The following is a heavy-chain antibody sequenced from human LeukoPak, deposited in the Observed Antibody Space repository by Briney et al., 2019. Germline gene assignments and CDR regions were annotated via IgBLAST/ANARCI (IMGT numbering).Heavy chain of an antibody. CDR1: GFTFRSYE. CDR3: AKDYYDSSGYY. V-gene: IGHV3-48*03. J-gene: IGHJ4*02. Sequence: PGGSLRLSCAAPGFTFRSYEMNWVRQAPGKGLEWISYISTSGSSINYADSVKGRFTISRDNSKNTLYLQMNSLRAEDTAVYYCAKDYYDSSGYYWGQGTLVTVSS. D-gene: IGHD3-22*01. CDR2: ISTSGSSI.